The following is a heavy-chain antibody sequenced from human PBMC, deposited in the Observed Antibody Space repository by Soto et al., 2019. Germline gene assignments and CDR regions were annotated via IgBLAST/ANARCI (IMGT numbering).Heavy chain of an antibody. J-gene: IGHJ6*02. Sequence: EVQLVESGGGLVQPGGSLRLSCAASGFTFSSYWMSWVRQAPGKGLEWVANIKQAGSEKYYVDSVKGRFTISRDNAKNALYLQMNSRGAEDTAVYYCARPRLQELPRFYYYYYYGMDVWGQGTTVTVSS. CDR1: GFTFSSYW. D-gene: IGHD4-4*01. CDR3: ARPRLQELPRFYYYYYYGMDV. CDR2: IKQAGSEK. V-gene: IGHV3-7*03.